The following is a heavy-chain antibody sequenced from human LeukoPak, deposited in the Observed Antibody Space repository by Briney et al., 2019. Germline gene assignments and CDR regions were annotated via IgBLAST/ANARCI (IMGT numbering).Heavy chain of an antibody. J-gene: IGHJ5*02. CDR1: GFTFSSYW. D-gene: IGHD3-10*01. Sequence: GGSLRLSCAASGFTFSSYWMSWVRQGPGKGLEWVANIKQDGSEKYYVDSVKGRFTISRDNAKNSLYLQMNSLRAEDTAVYYCARDRDYYGSGSKYNWFDPWGQGTLVTVSS. CDR3: ARDRDYYGSGSKYNWFDP. V-gene: IGHV3-7*01. CDR2: IKQDGSEK.